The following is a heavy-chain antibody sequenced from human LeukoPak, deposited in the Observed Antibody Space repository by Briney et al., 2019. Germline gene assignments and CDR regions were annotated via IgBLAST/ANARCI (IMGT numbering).Heavy chain of an antibody. Sequence: ASQTLSLTCTVSGDSISSTSHYWSWIRQPAGKGLEWIGRIYTSGSTNYNPSFKSRVTISVDTSKNQFSLKLSSVTAADTAVYYCAREVAYCGADCPPHFDYWGQGTLVTVSS. CDR2: IYTSGST. J-gene: IGHJ4*02. D-gene: IGHD2-21*02. V-gene: IGHV4-61*02. CDR1: GDSISSTSHY. CDR3: AREVAYCGADCPPHFDY.